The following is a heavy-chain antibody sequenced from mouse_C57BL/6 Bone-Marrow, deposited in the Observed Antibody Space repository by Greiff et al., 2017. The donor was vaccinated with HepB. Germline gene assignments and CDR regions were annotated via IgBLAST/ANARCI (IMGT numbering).Heavy chain of an antibody. Sequence: EVQVVESGPGLVKPSQSLSLTCSVTGYSITSGYYWNWIRQFPGNKLEWMGYISYDGSNNYNPSLKNRISITRDTSKNQFFLKLNSVTTEDTATYYCARAVTTVVYFDYWGQGTTLTVSS. CDR1: GYSITSGYY. J-gene: IGHJ2*01. V-gene: IGHV3-6*01. CDR3: ARAVTTVVYFDY. CDR2: ISYDGSN. D-gene: IGHD1-1*01.